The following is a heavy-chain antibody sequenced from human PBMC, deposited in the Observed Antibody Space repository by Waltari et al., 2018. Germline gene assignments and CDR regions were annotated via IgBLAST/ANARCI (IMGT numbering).Heavy chain of an antibody. J-gene: IGHJ4*02. V-gene: IGHV1-2*02. CDR2: INPNSGGT. CDR1: GYTFTGYY. CDR3: ARMRDYYGSGSSYYFDY. D-gene: IGHD3-10*01. Sequence: QVQLVQSGVEVKKPGASVKVSCKASGYTFTGYYMHWVRQAPGQGLEWMGWINPNSGGTNYAQKFQGRVTMTRDTSISTAYMELSRLRSDDTAVYYCARMRDYYGSGSSYYFDYWGQGTLVTVSS.